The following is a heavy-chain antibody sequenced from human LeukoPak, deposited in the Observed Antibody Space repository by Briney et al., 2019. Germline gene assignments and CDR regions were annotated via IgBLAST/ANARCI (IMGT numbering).Heavy chain of an antibody. V-gene: IGHV4-61*02. CDR3: AGSSPRRYFDL. Sequence: PSETLSLTCTVSGGSISSGSYYWSWIRQPAGKGLEWIGRIYTSGSTNYNPSLKSRVTISLDTSKNQFSLKLSSVTAADTAVYYCAGSSPRRYFDLWGRGTLVTVSS. CDR2: IYTSGST. CDR1: GGSISSGSYY. J-gene: IGHJ2*01.